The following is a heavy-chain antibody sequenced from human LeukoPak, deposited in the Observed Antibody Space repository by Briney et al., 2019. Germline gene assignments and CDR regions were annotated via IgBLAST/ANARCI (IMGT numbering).Heavy chain of an antibody. CDR3: ARGYDSSAYKLPIDS. CDR1: GYTFTGYY. Sequence: GASVKVSCKASGYTFTGYYMHWVRQAPGQGLEWMGWINPNSGGTNYAQKFQGRVTFTRDTSTSTAYMELSRLRSDDTAVYFCARGYDSSAYKLPIDSWGRGTLVSVSS. V-gene: IGHV1-2*02. CDR2: INPNSGGT. D-gene: IGHD3-22*01. J-gene: IGHJ4*02.